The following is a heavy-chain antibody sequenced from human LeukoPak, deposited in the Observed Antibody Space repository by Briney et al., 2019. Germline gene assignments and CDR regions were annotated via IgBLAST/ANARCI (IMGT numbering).Heavy chain of an antibody. CDR2: ISRDGTAT. J-gene: IGHJ4*02. Sequence: GGSLRLSCAASGFTFSNYGLNLVRQAPGKGLEWLSFISRDGTATHYADCVKGRFTISRDNAKNSLYLQMNSLRAEDTAVYYCATDPDGDYDFDFWGQGTLVTVSS. CDR3: ATDPDGDYDFDF. V-gene: IGHV3-48*01. D-gene: IGHD4-17*01. CDR1: GFTFSNYG.